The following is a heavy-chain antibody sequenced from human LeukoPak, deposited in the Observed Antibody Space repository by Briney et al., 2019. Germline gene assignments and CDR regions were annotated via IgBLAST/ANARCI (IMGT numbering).Heavy chain of an antibody. V-gene: IGHV3-7*04. J-gene: IGHJ4*02. CDR3: ARETEMANLDY. Sequence: GGPLILSCAASGFTFSSYWMNWVRQAPGKGLEWVANIKQDGSERYYVDSVKGRFTISRDNAKKSLYLQMNSLRAEDTAVYYCARETEMANLDYWGQGTLVTVSS. CDR1: GFTFSSYW. D-gene: IGHD5-24*01. CDR2: IKQDGSER.